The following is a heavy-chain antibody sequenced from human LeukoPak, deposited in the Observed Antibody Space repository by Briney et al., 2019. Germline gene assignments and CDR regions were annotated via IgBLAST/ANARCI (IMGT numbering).Heavy chain of an antibody. D-gene: IGHD2-2*01. CDR1: GCTFSSYA. J-gene: IGHJ4*02. CDR2: IIPIFGTA. V-gene: IGHV1-69*13. CDR3: AWGTGYCSSTSCSSYYFDY. Sequence: EASAKVSCKASGCTFSSYAISWVRQAPGQGLEWMGGIIPIFGTANYAQKFQGRVTITADESTSTAYMELSSLRSEDTAVYYCAWGTGYCSSTSCSSYYFDYWGQGTLVTVSS.